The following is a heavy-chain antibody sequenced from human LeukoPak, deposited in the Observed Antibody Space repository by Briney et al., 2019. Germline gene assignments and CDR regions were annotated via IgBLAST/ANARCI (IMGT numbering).Heavy chain of an antibody. D-gene: IGHD2-15*01. CDR2: INPSGGST. J-gene: IGHJ3*02. CDR1: GYTFTSYY. V-gene: IGHV1-46*01. CDR3: ARALYCSGGSCDNRAFDI. Sequence: ASVKVSCXASGYTFTSYYMHWVRQAPGQGLEWMGIINPSGGSTSYAQKFQGRVTMTRDTSTSTVYMELSSLRSEDTAVYYCARALYCSGGSCDNRAFDIWGQGTMVTVSS.